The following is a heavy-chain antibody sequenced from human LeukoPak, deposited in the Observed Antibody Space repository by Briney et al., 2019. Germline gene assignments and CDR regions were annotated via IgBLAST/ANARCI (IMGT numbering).Heavy chain of an antibody. J-gene: IGHJ4*02. D-gene: IGHD6-13*01. Sequence: SETLSLTCTVSGGSISSYYWNWIRQPPGKGLEWIGYIYYSGSTNYNPSLKSRVTMSVDTSKNQFSLKLSSVTAADTAVYYCAGTYSSSWYQSGFDYWGQGTLVTVSS. CDR1: GGSISSYY. CDR3: AGTYSSSWYQSGFDY. V-gene: IGHV4-59*12. CDR2: IYYSGST.